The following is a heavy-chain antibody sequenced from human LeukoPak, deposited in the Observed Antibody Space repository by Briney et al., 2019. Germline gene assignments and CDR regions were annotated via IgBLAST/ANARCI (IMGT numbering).Heavy chain of an antibody. CDR1: GFTFSSYW. CDR3: ARGDDGIRFLEWLTTPYYYYMDV. D-gene: IGHD3-3*01. Sequence: GGSLGLSCAASGFTFSSYWMSWVRQAPGKGLEWVANIKQDGSEKYYVDSVKGRFTISRDNAKNSLYLQMNSLRAEDTAVYYCARGDDGIRFLEWLTTPYYYYMDVWGKGTTVTVSS. CDR2: IKQDGSEK. V-gene: IGHV3-7*01. J-gene: IGHJ6*03.